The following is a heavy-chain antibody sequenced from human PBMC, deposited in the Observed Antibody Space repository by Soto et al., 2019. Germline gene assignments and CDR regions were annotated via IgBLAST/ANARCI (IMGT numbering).Heavy chain of an antibody. CDR3: ARARYCSGGSCYSSYYYYGMDV. V-gene: IGHV5-51*01. Sequence: GESLKISCKGSGYSFTSYWIGWVRQMPGKGLEWMGIIYPGDSDTRYSPSFQGQVTISADKSISTAYLQWSSLKASDTAMYYCARARYCSGGSCYSSYYYYGMDVWGQGTTVTVSS. J-gene: IGHJ6*02. D-gene: IGHD2-15*01. CDR2: IYPGDSDT. CDR1: GYSFTSYW.